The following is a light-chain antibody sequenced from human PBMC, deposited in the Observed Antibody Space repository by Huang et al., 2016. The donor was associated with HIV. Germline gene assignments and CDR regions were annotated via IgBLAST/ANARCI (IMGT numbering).Light chain of an antibody. J-gene: IGKJ5*01. V-gene: IGKV1-33*01. Sequence: DIQMTQSPSSLSAPVGDRVAITCQASQDIADYLNWYQQKPGKAPKLLMHTASNLETGVPSRFRGSGSGTHFTLTITSLQPEDIGAYYCQHYKNVPITFGQGTRLEIK. CDR2: TAS. CDR3: QHYKNVPIT. CDR1: QDIADY.